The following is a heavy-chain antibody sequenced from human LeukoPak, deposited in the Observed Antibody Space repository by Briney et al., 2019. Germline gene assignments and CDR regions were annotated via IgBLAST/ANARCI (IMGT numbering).Heavy chain of an antibody. CDR3: ARGRRGRQTVVVFPDAFDL. V-gene: IGHV1-8*03. CDR2: INPNSGET. D-gene: IGHD3-22*01. CDR1: GYTPTNYD. J-gene: IGHJ3*01. Sequence: ASVKVSCKTSGYTPTNYDINWVRQATGQGLEWMGWINPNSGETVYAQKFQGRVTITRNTSIGTAYVELSGLRSDDTAVYYCARGRRGRQTVVVFPDAFDLWGQGTMVTVSS.